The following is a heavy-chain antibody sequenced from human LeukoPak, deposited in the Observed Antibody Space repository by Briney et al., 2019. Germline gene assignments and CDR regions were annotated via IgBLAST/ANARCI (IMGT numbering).Heavy chain of an antibody. D-gene: IGHD5-24*01. V-gene: IGHV3-48*01. CDR2: NSISSTMI. CDR1: GFNFSTYN. J-gene: IGHJ3*02. CDR3: AKDREIGVAFDI. Sequence: GGSLRLSCVASGFNFSTYNMNWVRQAPGKGLEWISYNSISSTMIYYADSVKGRFTISRDNSKNTLYLQMNSLRAEDTAVYYCAKDREIGVAFDIWGQGTMVTVSS.